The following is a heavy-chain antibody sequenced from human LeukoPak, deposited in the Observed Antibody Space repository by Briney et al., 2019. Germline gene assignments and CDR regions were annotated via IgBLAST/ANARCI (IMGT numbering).Heavy chain of an antibody. V-gene: IGHV3-74*03. CDR1: GITLNDYW. J-gene: IGHJ1*01. Sequence: GGSLRLSCAVSGITLNDYWMHWVRHTPDKRLVWVSRINSDGTSTTYADSVKGRFTISRDITKNTLYLQMNSLRVEDTAVYYCASSVRQQQPWGQGTLVTVSS. D-gene: IGHD6-13*01. CDR3: ASSVRQQQP. CDR2: INSDGTST.